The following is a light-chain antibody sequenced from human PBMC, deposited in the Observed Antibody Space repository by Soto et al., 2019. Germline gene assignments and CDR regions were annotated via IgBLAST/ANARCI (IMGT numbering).Light chain of an antibody. CDR2: WAS. J-gene: IGKJ4*01. Sequence: DIVMTQSSDSLXVXXXXXAXXNCXSXXXALYSSNNKNYLAWYQQKPGQPPKLLIYWASTRESGVPDRFSGSGSGTDFTLTISSLQAEDVAVYYCYQYFSTPLTFGGGTKVDI. CDR3: YQYFSTPLT. CDR1: XXALYSSNNKNY. V-gene: IGKV4-1*01.